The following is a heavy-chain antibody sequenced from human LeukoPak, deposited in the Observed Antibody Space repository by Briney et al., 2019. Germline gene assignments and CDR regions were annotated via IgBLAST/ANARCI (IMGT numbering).Heavy chain of an antibody. J-gene: IGHJ4*02. CDR2: ISYDGSNK. V-gene: IGHV3-30-3*01. CDR3: AREYTAMAYDY. Sequence: GGSLRLSCAASGFTFSSYAMHWVRQAPGKGLEWVAVISYDGSNKYYADSVKGRFTISRDNAKNSLFLQMNNLRVDDSAVYYCAREYTAMAYDYWGQGNLVTVSS. CDR1: GFTFSSYA. D-gene: IGHD5-18*01.